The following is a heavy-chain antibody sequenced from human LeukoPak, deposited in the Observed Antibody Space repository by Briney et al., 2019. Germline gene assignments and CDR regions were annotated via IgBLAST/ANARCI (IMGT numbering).Heavy chain of an antibody. CDR1: GYSISSGYY. V-gene: IGHV4-38-2*02. J-gene: IGHJ4*02. Sequence: PSETLSLTCTVSGYSISSGYYWGWIRQSPEKGLEYIGRIYQSGSTYYNPSLKSRVTISVDTSKNQLSLRLTSVTAADTAVYYCARVITMVRGDYFDYWGQGTLVTVSS. CDR3: ARVITMVRGDYFDY. D-gene: IGHD3-10*01. CDR2: IYQSGST.